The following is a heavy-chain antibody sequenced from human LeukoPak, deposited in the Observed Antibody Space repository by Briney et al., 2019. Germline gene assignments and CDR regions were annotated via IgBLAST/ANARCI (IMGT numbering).Heavy chain of an antibody. J-gene: IGHJ4*02. CDR3: ARGGKCSDGKCYLIDY. D-gene: IGHD2-15*01. CDR2: MSFDGSHE. Sequence: GGSLRLSCAASGFTFSDYYMSWVRQAPGKGLEWVAIMSFDGSHERYGDSVKGRFTLSRDNSKNTLYLQINSLRTEDTAVYYCARGGKCSDGKCYLIDYWGQGTLVTVSS. CDR1: GFTFSDYY. V-gene: IGHV3-30*03.